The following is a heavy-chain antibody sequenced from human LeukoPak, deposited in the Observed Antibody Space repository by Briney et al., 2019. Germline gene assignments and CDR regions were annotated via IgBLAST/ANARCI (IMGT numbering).Heavy chain of an antibody. V-gene: IGHV4-59*01. J-gene: IGHJ4*02. CDR3: ARGSNWNHGFFDY. D-gene: IGHD1-20*01. Sequence: KPSETLSLTCAVYGGSFSGYYWSWVRQPPGKGLEWIGYVYYSGSTNYTPSLKSRVPISVHTSKHQFSLKLSSVTAADAAVYYCARGSNWNHGFFDYWGQGTLVTVSS. CDR1: GGSFSGYY. CDR2: VYYSGST.